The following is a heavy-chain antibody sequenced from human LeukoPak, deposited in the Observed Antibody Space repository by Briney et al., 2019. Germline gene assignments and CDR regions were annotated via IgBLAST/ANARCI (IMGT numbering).Heavy chain of an antibody. Sequence: GGSLRLSCAASGFTFSSYGMHWVRQAPGKGLEWVAVISYDGSNKYYADSVKGRFTISRDNSKNTLYLRMNSLRAEDTAVYYCAKEKQQLFFRNWFDPWGQGTLVTVSS. V-gene: IGHV3-30*18. CDR1: GFTFSSYG. J-gene: IGHJ5*02. CDR3: AKEKQQLFFRNWFDP. D-gene: IGHD6-13*01. CDR2: ISYDGSNK.